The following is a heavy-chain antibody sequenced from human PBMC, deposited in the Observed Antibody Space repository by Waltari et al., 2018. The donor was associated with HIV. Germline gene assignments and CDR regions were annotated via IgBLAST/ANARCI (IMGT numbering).Heavy chain of an antibody. J-gene: IGHJ6*02. Sequence: QVQLVQSGAEVKKPGSSVKVYCKASGGTFSSYAIIWVRHAPGQGLEWMGGIIPIFGTANYAQKFQGRVTITADESTSTAYMELSSLRSEDTAVYYCASGFSSSSYYYYGMDVWGQGTTVTVSS. CDR1: GGTFSSYA. D-gene: IGHD6-6*01. V-gene: IGHV1-69*01. CDR2: IIPIFGTA. CDR3: ASGFSSSSYYYYGMDV.